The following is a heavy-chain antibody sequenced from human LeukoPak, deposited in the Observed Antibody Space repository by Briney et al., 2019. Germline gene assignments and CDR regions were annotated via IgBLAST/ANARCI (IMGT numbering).Heavy chain of an antibody. CDR3: ARQTAMGRSGDY. CDR2: IDPSDSET. J-gene: IGHJ4*02. Sequence: GESLKISCRAPGYSFTSYWIGWVRQMPGKGLEWMGNIDPSDSETLYTPFFQGQVTISDDKSLTTADLQWNSLKASDTAMYYCARQTAMGRSGDYWGQGTLVTVSS. CDR1: GYSFTSYW. D-gene: IGHD5-18*01. V-gene: IGHV5-51*01.